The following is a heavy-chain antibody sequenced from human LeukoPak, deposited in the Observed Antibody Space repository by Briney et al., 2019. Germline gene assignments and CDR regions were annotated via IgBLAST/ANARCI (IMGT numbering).Heavy chain of an antibody. CDR3: ATNSRSMVRGVLGYYFDY. J-gene: IGHJ4*02. V-gene: IGHV3-23*01. CDR1: GFTFSSYA. CDR2: ISGSGGST. D-gene: IGHD3-10*01. Sequence: PGGSLRLSCAASGFTFSSYAMSWVRQAPGKGLEWVSAISGSGGSTYCADSVKGRFTISRDNSKNTLYLQMNSLRAEDTAVYYCATNSRSMVRGVLGYYFDYWGQGTLVTVSS.